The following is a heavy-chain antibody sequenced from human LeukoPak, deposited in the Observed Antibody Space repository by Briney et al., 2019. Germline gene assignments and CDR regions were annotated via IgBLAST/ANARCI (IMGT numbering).Heavy chain of an antibody. J-gene: IGHJ5*02. Sequence: SETLSLTCTESGGSVSSCKYCWSWHRQSQGKGLEWTGYVYCSGSTNYNPYLKSRVTISGDTSKNQFSLKLNSVTAADTAVYFCARRIGTTPNWFDPWGQGILVTGSS. CDR1: GGSVSSCKYC. CDR3: ARRIGTTPNWFDP. V-gene: IGHV4-61*01. D-gene: IGHD1-7*01. CDR2: VYCSGST.